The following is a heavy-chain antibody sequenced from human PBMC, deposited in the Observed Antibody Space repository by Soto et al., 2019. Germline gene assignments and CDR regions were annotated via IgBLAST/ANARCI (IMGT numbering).Heavy chain of an antibody. V-gene: IGHV3-23*01. CDR2: ISGSGGST. CDR1: GFTFSSYA. J-gene: IGHJ5*02. D-gene: IGHD6-6*01. CDR3: AKDLSSFSSYSA. Sequence: PGGFLRLSCAASGFTFSSYAMSWVRQAPGKGLEWVSAISGSGGSTYYADSVKGRFTISRDNSKNTLYLQMNSLRAEDTAIYYCAKDLSSFSSYSAWGQGTLVNVSS.